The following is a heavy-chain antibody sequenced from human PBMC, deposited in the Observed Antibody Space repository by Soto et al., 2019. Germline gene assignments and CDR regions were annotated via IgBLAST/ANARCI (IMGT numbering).Heavy chain of an antibody. CDR1: GDSISSYY. D-gene: IGHD5-12*01. CDR3: ARDPGIVATYFDY. V-gene: IGHV4-59*01. Sequence: QVQLQESGPGLVKPSETLSLICTVSGDSISSYYWSWIRQPPGKGLEWIAYIYDSGSTNYNPSLKSRVTISVDTSKNQCSVKLSSVTAADTAVYYCARDPGIVATYFDYWGQGSLVTVSS. J-gene: IGHJ4*02. CDR2: IYDSGST.